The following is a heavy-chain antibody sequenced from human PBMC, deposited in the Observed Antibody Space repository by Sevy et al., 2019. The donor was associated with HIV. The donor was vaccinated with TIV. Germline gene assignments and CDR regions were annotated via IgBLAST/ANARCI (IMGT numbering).Heavy chain of an antibody. D-gene: IGHD6-19*01. J-gene: IGHJ6*02. V-gene: IGHV4-59*01. Sequence: SETLSLTCTVSGGSISSYYWSWIRQPPGKGLEWIGYIYYSGSTNYNPSLKSRVTISVDTSKNQFSLKLSSVTAADTAVYYCARAYTRGNSSGWSYCDYGMDVWGQGTTVTVSS. CDR1: GGSISSYY. CDR2: IYYSGST. CDR3: ARAYTRGNSSGWSYCDYGMDV.